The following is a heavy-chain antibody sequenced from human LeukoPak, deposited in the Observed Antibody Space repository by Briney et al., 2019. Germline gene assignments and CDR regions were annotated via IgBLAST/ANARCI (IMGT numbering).Heavy chain of an antibody. D-gene: IGHD4-17*01. Sequence: PSETLSLTCTVSGNSFGDYYWSWIRQPAGRGLEWIGRIYTSGSTTYNPSLKSRVTMSVDTSKSQFSLNLMSVTAADTAVYYCTRDTGTTGEVKFDPWGQGTLVTVSS. CDR3: TRDTGTTGEVKFDP. CDR1: GNSFGDYY. CDR2: IYTSGST. J-gene: IGHJ5*02. V-gene: IGHV4-4*07.